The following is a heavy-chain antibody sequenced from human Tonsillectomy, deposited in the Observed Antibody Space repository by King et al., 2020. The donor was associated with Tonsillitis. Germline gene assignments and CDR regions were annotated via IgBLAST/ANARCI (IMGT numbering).Heavy chain of an antibody. Sequence: VQLVESGAEVKKSGASVKVSCTASGYTFTSSGISWVRQAPGQGLEWMGRIRAYNGNTNYAQKVQGRVTMTTDTSTGKDYMELRSLRSDDTAVYYCANGGAVAGTRDSFDYWGQGTLVTVSS. D-gene: IGHD6-19*01. J-gene: IGHJ4*02. CDR3: ANGGAVAGTRDSFDY. V-gene: IGHV1-18*04. CDR1: GYTFTSSG. CDR2: IRAYNGNT.